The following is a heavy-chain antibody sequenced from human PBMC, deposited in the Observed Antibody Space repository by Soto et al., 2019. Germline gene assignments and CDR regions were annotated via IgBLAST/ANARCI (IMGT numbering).Heavy chain of an antibody. D-gene: IGHD1-26*01. CDR3: ARGRQYSGSYSYYFDY. J-gene: IGHJ4*02. CDR1: GGTFSSYA. V-gene: IGHV1-69*13. CDR2: IIPIFGTA. Sequence: SVKVSCKASGGTFSSYAISWVRQAPGQGLEWMGGIIPIFGTANYAQKFQGRVTITADESTSTAYMELSSLRSEDTAVYYCARGRQYSGSYSYYFDYWGQGTLVTVSS.